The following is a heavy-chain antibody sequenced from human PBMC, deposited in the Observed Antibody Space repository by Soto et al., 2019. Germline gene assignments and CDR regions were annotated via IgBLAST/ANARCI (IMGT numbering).Heavy chain of an antibody. D-gene: IGHD2-21*01. Sequence: PGGSLRLSCAASGFTFSSYAMSWVRQAPGKGLEWVSAISGSGGSTYYADSVKGRFTISRGNSKNTLYLQMNSLRAEDTAVYYCAKGRKRVVLNYYYYYGMDVWGQGTTVTVS. CDR2: ISGSGGST. V-gene: IGHV3-23*01. J-gene: IGHJ6*02. CDR1: GFTFSSYA. CDR3: AKGRKRVVLNYYYYYGMDV.